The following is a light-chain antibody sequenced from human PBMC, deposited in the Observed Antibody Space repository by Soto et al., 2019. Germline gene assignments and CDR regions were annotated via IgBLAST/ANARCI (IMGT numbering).Light chain of an antibody. CDR2: GAS. J-gene: IGKJ1*01. Sequence: EIVMTQSPATLSVSPGERATLSCRASQSVSSNLAWYQQKPGQAPRLLIYGASTRAIGIPARFSGSGSGTEFTLTISRLQSEDFAVYYCQQYNNWPGTFGQGTKVEIK. V-gene: IGKV3-15*01. CDR3: QQYNNWPGT. CDR1: QSVSSN.